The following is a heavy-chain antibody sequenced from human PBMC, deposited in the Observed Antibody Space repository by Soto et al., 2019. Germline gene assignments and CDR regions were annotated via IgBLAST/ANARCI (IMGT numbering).Heavy chain of an antibody. CDR2: ISYDGSNK. Sequence: PGGSLRLSCAASGFTFSSYGTHWVRQAPGKGLEWVAVISYDGSNKYYADSVEGRFTFSRDNSKNTLYLQMNSLRAEDTAVYYCAKDLNPVVPAAYYSYYGLDVWGQGTTVTVSS. CDR3: AKDLNPVVPAAYYSYYGLDV. D-gene: IGHD2-2*01. CDR1: GFTFSSYG. V-gene: IGHV3-30*18. J-gene: IGHJ6*02.